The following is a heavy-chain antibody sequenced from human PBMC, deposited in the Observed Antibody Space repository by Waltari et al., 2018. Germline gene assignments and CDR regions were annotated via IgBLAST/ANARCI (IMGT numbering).Heavy chain of an antibody. Sequence: QLQLQESGPGLVKPSETLSLTCTVSGGSISSSSYYWGWIRQPPGKGLEWIGSIYYSGSTYYNPSLKSRVTISVDTSKNQFSLKLSSVTAADTAVYYCARHWAYYDSSGLWYWGQGTLVTVSS. CDR3: ARHWAYYDSSGLWY. J-gene: IGHJ4*02. D-gene: IGHD3-22*01. CDR1: GGSISSSSYY. CDR2: IYYSGST. V-gene: IGHV4-39*01.